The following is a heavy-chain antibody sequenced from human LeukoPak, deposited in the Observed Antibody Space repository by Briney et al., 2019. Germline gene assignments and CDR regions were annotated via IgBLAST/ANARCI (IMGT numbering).Heavy chain of an antibody. Sequence: SETLSLTCAVYSGSFSGYSWSWIRQPPGKGLEWIGYIYHLGTAYYNSSLQNRVSISIDRSQNQFSLRLSSLTAADTAVYYCARRNSGFNGGYTFDSWGQGILVTVSS. J-gene: IGHJ4*02. CDR1: SGSFSGYS. CDR3: ARRNSGFNGGYTFDS. CDR2: IYHLGTA. D-gene: IGHD2-8*01. V-gene: IGHV4-34*01.